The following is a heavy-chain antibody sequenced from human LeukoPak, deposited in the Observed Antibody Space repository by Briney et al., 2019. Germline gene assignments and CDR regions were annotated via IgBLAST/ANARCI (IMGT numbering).Heavy chain of an antibody. CDR2: INHSGST. V-gene: IGHV4-34*01. D-gene: IGHD6-19*01. CDR1: GGSFSGYY. Sequence: SETLSLTCAVYGGSFSGYYWSWIRQPPGEGLEWIGEINHSGSTNYNPSLKSRVTISVDTSKNQFSLKLSSVTAADTAVYYCAKDSSGWYRNAFDIWGQGTMVTVSS. CDR3: AKDSSGWYRNAFDI. J-gene: IGHJ3*02.